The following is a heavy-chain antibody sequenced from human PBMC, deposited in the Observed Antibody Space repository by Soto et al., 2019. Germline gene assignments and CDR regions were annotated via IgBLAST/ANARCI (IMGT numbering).Heavy chain of an antibody. CDR1: GYTFSGYY. Sequence: VASVKVSCKASGYTFSGYYIHWLRQAPGQGLEWMGWINPNSGGTNYAQKFQGRVTVTRDTPTSTAYMELSRLTSDDTAVYYCAKSLTEGYCTITGCYTRPLYGMDVWAKGPRSPSP. J-gene: IGHJ6*02. CDR3: AKSLTEGYCTITGCYTRPLYGMDV. D-gene: IGHD2-2*02. V-gene: IGHV1-2*02. CDR2: INPNSGGT.